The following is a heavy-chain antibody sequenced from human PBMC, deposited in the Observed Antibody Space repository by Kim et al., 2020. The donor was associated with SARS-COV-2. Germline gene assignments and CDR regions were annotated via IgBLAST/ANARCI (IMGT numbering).Heavy chain of an antibody. J-gene: IGHJ6*02. CDR2: INPNSGGT. Sequence: ASVKVSCKASGYTFTGYYMHWVRQAPGQGLEWMGWINPNSGGTNYAQKFQGRVTMTRDTSISTAYMELSRLRSDDTAVYYCASVVRCSGGSCYRGVYYYYYGMDAWGQGTTVTVSS. CDR3: ASVVRCSGGSCYRGVYYYYYGMDA. V-gene: IGHV1-2*02. CDR1: GYTFTGYY. D-gene: IGHD2-15*01.